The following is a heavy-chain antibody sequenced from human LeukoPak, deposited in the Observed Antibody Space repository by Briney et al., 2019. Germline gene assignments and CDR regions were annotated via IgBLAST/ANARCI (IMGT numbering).Heavy chain of an antibody. V-gene: IGHV4-59*01. D-gene: IGHD2-2*01. Sequence: SETLSLTCTVSGGSISTYYWSWIRQPPGKGLEWIGYIYYSGSTNYNPSLKSRVTISVDTSKNQFSLKLSSVTAADTAVYYCARDPSTNWFDLWGQGTLVTVSS. J-gene: IGHJ5*02. CDR3: ARDPSTNWFDL. CDR2: IYYSGST. CDR1: GGSISTYY.